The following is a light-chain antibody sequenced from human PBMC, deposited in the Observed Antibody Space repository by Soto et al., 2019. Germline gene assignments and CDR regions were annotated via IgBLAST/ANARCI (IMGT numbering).Light chain of an antibody. Sequence: DIQMTQSPSSLSASVGDRVTITCRSSQSIDRSLNWYQQKPGEAPNLMIYAASGLQTGVPSRFSGGASGTDFTLTIRSVQLDDFATYYCQQSYTTPWTFGQGTKVEMK. CDR3: QQSYTTPWT. J-gene: IGKJ1*01. CDR2: AAS. CDR1: QSIDRS. V-gene: IGKV1-39*01.